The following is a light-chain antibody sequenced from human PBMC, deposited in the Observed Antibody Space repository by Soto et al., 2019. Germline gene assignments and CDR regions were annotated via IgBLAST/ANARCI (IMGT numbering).Light chain of an antibody. CDR2: GAP. Sequence: EIALSLSPGTLSLSPGERATLSCSSSQSIPRRYLAWYQQKPGQAPRFLIWGAPNRAPGIPDRFSGSGSGTEFTLTISSRQSEDFAGYYCQQYNNGSPWTFGQGTKVDIK. CDR1: QSIPRRY. J-gene: IGKJ1*01. CDR3: QQYNNGSPWT. V-gene: IGKV3D-15*01.